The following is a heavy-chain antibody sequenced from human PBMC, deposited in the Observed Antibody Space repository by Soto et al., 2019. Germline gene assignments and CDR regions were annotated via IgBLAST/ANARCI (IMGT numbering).Heavy chain of an antibody. CDR1: GFTFSSYW. V-gene: IGHV3-23*01. Sequence: GGSLRLSCAASGFTFSSYWTHWVRQAPGKGLVWVSVISGIGGSTYYADSVKGRFTISRDNSKNTLYLQMNSLRAEDTAVYYCAKDKVQTAMVSHWGQGTLVTVSS. J-gene: IGHJ4*02. D-gene: IGHD5-18*01. CDR2: ISGIGGST. CDR3: AKDKVQTAMVSH.